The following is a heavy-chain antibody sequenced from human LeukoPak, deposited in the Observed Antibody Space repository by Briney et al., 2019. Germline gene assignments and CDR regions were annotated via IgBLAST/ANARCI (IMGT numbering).Heavy chain of an antibody. CDR2: IKQDGSEK. CDR3: ARDQVIPDYYYYYYMDV. D-gene: IGHD2-21*01. CDR1: GFTFSTYW. J-gene: IGHJ6*03. Sequence: GGSLRLSCAASGFTFSTYWMSWVRQAPGKGLEWVANIKQDGSEKYYVDSVKGRFTISRDNAKNSLYLQMNSLRAEDTAVYYCARDQVIPDYYYYYYMDVWGKGTTVTVSS. V-gene: IGHV3-7*01.